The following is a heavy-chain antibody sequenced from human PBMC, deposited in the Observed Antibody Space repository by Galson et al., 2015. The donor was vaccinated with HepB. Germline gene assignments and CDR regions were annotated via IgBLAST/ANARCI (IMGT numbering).Heavy chain of an antibody. D-gene: IGHD6-6*01. CDR3: ARGFPSAARRFDP. CDR1: GGSISSYY. J-gene: IGHJ5*02. V-gene: IGHV4-59*01. CDR2: IYYSGST. Sequence: LSLTCTVSGGSISSYYWSWIRQPPGKGLEWSGYIYYSGSTNYNPSLKSRVTISVDTSKNQFSLKLSSVTAADPAVYYGARGFPSAARRFDPWGQGTPVTVSS.